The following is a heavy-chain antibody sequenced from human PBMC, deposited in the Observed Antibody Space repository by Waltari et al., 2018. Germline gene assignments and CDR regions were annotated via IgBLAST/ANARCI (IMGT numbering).Heavy chain of an antibody. J-gene: IGHJ4*02. Sequence: EVQVVESGGGLVEPGGSLRLSSAPSGFTDTGDWTHWVRQGPGKGRVWVSRLSGDGGITNYADFVKDRFTISRDRAKNTLYLQMNSLRPDDTAIYYCMRGADLRGQGIPVTVSS. CDR1: GFTDTGDW. CDR3: MRGADL. CDR2: LSGDGGIT. V-gene: IGHV3-74*01. D-gene: IGHD3-3*01.